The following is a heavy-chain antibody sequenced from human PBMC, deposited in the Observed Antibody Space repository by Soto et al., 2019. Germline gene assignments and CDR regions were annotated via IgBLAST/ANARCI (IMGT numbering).Heavy chain of an antibody. Sequence: PSETLSLTCTISGVSIRSSYWSWVRQPPGRGLEWIGYVYYTGTTNSNPSLKSRVTISADTSKNLFSLKVVSVTPADTAVYFCARDMSGGSSWYEFDSWGPGTLVTVSS. J-gene: IGHJ4*02. CDR1: GVSIRSSY. CDR3: ARDMSGGSSWYEFDS. CDR2: VYYTGTT. V-gene: IGHV4-59*01. D-gene: IGHD6-13*01.